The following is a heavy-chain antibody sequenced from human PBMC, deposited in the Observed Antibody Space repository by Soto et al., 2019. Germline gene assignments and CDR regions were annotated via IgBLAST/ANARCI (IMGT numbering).Heavy chain of an antibody. CDR1: GYTFTSYA. Sequence: ASVKVSCKASGYTFTSYAMHWVRQAPGQRLEWMGWINAGNGNTKYSQKFQGRVTITADKSTSTAYMELSSLRSEDTAVYYCARHSSSWYDYWGQGTLVTVSS. J-gene: IGHJ4*02. D-gene: IGHD6-13*01. V-gene: IGHV1-3*01. CDR2: INAGNGNT. CDR3: ARHSSSWYDY.